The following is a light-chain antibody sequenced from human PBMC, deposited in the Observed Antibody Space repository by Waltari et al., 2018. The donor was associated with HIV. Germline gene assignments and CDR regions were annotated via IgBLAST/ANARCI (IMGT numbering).Light chain of an antibody. CDR2: KDS. CDR3: QSADSSGTLYV. Sequence: SYELTQPPPVSVSPGQTARITCSGDALPKQYAYWYQQKPGQAPVLVIYKDSERPSGIPERFSGSSSGTTVTLTISGVQAEDEADYYCQSADSSGTLYVFGTGTKVTVL. J-gene: IGLJ1*01. CDR1: ALPKQY. V-gene: IGLV3-25*03.